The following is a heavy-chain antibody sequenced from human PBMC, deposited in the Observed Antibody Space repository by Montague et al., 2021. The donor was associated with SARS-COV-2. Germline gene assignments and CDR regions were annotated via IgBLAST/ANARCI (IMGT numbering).Heavy chain of an antibody. CDR3: ARGSSGGDFVIRSGMDV. Sequence: SLRLSCAASGFTVSSNYMSWVRQAPGKGLEWVSIIDSGGTTYYVDSVKGRFTISRDNSKNSLYLQMNSLRAEDTAVYYCARGSSGGDFVIRSGMDVWGQGP. J-gene: IGHJ6*02. CDR2: IDSGGTT. CDR1: GFTVSSNY. D-gene: IGHD2-21*01. V-gene: IGHV3-53*01.